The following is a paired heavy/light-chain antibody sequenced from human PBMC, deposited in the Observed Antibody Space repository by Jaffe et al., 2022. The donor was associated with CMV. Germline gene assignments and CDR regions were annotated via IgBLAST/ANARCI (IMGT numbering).Light chain of an antibody. CDR1: QSISSW. CDR3: QQYSSYPWT. J-gene: IGKJ1*01. Sequence: DIQMTQSPSTLSVSVGDRVTITCRASQSISSWLAWYQQKPGKAPKLLIYKASDLQSGVPSRFSGSGSGTEFTLTISSLQPDDFATYYCQQYSSYPWTFGQGTKVE. V-gene: IGKV1-5*03. CDR2: KAS.
Heavy chain of an antibody. CDR3: AKKGHTGAWLDYFDH. CDR2: ISADSRSS. CDR1: GFTFSGYP. Sequence: EVQLLESGGGLVQPGGSLRLSCAASGFTFSGYPMSWVRQAPGKGLEWVSAISADSRSSSYADSVKGRFTISRDNSKNTLYLQMNSLRVEDTAVYYCAKKGHTGAWLDYFDHWGQGTLVTVSS. J-gene: IGHJ4*02. D-gene: IGHD6-19*01. V-gene: IGHV3-23*01.